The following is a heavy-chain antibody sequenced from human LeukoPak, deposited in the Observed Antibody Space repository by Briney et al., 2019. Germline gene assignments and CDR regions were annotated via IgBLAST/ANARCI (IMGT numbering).Heavy chain of an antibody. J-gene: IGHJ4*02. V-gene: IGHV4-34*01. CDR1: GGSFSGYY. Sequence: SETLSLTCAVYGGSFSGYYWSWIRQPPGKGLEWIGEINHSGSTNYNPSLKSRVTISVDTSKNQFSLKLSSVTAADTAVYYCARGLAAVDYWGQGTLVTVSS. CDR2: INHSGST. CDR3: ARGLAAVDY. D-gene: IGHD6-13*01.